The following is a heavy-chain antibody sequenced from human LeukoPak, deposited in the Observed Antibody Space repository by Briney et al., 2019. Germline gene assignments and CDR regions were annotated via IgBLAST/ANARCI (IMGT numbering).Heavy chain of an antibody. D-gene: IGHD3-22*01. CDR1: GFTFSGYS. Sequence: GGALRLSCTASGFTFSGYSRNWIRQAPGKGLEWVSSFGTRSTSVYHAGSVKGRFAISRDNAKNSLYLQMNSLRAEDTALYYCAREVSEGFDFWGQGTLVTVSS. V-gene: IGHV3-21*01. CDR2: FGTRSTSV. J-gene: IGHJ4*02. CDR3: AREVSEGFDF.